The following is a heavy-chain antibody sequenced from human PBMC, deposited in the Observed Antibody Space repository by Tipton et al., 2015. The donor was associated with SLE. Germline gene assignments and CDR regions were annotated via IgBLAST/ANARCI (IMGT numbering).Heavy chain of an antibody. Sequence: TLSLTCAVYGGSFSGYYWSWIRQPPGKGLEWIGEINHSGSTYYNPSLKSRVTISVDRSKNQFSLKLSSVTAADTAVYYCASSNNDAFDIWGQGTMVTVSS. V-gene: IGHV4-34*01. CDR1: GGSFSGYY. J-gene: IGHJ3*02. D-gene: IGHD4-11*01. CDR2: INHSGST. CDR3: ASSNNDAFDI.